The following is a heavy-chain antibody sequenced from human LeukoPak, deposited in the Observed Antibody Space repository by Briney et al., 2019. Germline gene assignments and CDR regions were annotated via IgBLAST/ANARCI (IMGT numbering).Heavy chain of an antibody. CDR2: IWYDGSNK. D-gene: IGHD1-26*01. CDR3: AKARGAATYYYYYMDV. CDR1: GFSFSNYG. V-gene: IGHV3-33*06. J-gene: IGHJ6*03. Sequence: GSLRLSCAVSGFSFSNYGMHWVRQAPGKGLEWVALIWYDGSNKYYADSVKGRFTISRDNSKNTLYLQMNTLRAEDTAVYYCAKARGAATYYYYYMDVWGKGTTVTVYS.